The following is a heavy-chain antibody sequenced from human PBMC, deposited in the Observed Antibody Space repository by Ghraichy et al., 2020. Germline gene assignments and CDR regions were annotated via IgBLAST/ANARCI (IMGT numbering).Heavy chain of an antibody. J-gene: IGHJ5*02. CDR1: GGSISSYY. CDR3: ARGHKYYDFWSGYYSRPGDWFDP. V-gene: IGHV4-59*01. D-gene: IGHD3-3*01. Sequence: SQTLSLTCTVSGGSISSYYWSWIRQPPGKGLEWIGYIYYSGSTNYNPSLKSRVTISVDTSKNQFSLKLSSVTAADTAVYYCARGHKYYDFWSGYYSRPGDWFDPWGQGTLVTVSS. CDR2: IYYSGST.